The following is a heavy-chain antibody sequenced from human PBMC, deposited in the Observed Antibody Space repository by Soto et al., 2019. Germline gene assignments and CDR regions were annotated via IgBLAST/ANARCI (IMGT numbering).Heavy chain of an antibody. Sequence: SGPTLVNPTPTLTLTCTFSGFSLSTSGVGVGWIRQPPGKALEWLALIYWDDDKRYSPSLKSRLTITKDTSKNQVVLTMTNMDPVDTATYYCAHASGSITIFGVVIQYYFDYWGQGTLVTVSS. CDR1: GFSLSTSGVG. D-gene: IGHD3-3*01. CDR2: IYWDDDK. V-gene: IGHV2-5*02. CDR3: AHASGSITIFGVVIQYYFDY. J-gene: IGHJ4*02.